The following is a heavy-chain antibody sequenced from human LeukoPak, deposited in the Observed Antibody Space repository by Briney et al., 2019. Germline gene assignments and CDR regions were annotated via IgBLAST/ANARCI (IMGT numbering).Heavy chain of an antibody. CDR3: AKCTTRNTHYPIDY. CDR2: ISGSGGST. Sequence: GGSLRLSCAVSGFTFSNFAMSWVRQAPEKGLEWVSGISGSGGSTYYADSVKGRFTISRDNSKNTLYLQVNSLRAEDTAVYYCAKCTTRNTHYPIDYWGQGTLVTVSS. D-gene: IGHD4-17*01. V-gene: IGHV3-23*01. J-gene: IGHJ4*02. CDR1: GFTFSNFA.